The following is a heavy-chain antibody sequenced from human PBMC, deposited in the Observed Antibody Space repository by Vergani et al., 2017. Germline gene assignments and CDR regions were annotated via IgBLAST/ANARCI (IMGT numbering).Heavy chain of an antibody. J-gene: IGHJ5*02. CDR2: IYYSGST. CDR1: GGSISSSSYY. CDR3: ARRRTIGGWFDP. V-gene: IGHV4-39*01. D-gene: IGHD1-7*01. Sequence: QLQLPESGPGLVKPSETLSLTCTVSGGSISSSSYYWGWIRQPPGKGLEWIGSIYYSGSTYYNPSLKSRVTISVDTSKNQFSLKLSSVTAADTAVYYCARRRTIGGWFDPWGQGTLVTVSS.